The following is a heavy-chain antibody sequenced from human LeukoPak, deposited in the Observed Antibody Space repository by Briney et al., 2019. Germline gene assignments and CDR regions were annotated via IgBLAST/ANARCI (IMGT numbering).Heavy chain of an antibody. J-gene: IGHJ6*04. Sequence: GGSLRLSCAASGFTFSSYEMNWVRQAPGEALEWVSYISSSGSTIYYADSVKGRFTISRDNAKNSLYLQMNSLRAEDTAVYYCAELGITMIGGVWGKGTTVTISS. CDR3: AELGITMIGGV. CDR1: GFTFSSYE. V-gene: IGHV3-48*03. CDR2: ISSSGSTI. D-gene: IGHD3-10*02.